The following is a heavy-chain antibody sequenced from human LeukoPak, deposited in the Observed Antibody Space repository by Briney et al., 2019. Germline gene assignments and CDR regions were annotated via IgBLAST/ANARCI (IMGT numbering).Heavy chain of an antibody. V-gene: IGHV3-9*01. J-gene: IGHJ3*02. CDR2: ISWNSGSI. Sequence: GGSLRLSCAGSGFIFNNYAMHWVRQPPGKGLEWVSGISWNSGSIDYADSVKGRFTISRDNAKNTLYLQMNSLRAEDTAVYYCARRSSIFGVVIIPLDAFDIWGQGTMVTVSS. CDR3: ARRSSIFGVVIIPLDAFDI. CDR1: GFIFNNYA. D-gene: IGHD3-3*01.